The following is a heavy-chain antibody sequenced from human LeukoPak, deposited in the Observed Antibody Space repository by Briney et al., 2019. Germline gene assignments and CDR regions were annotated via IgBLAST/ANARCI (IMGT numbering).Heavy chain of an antibody. V-gene: IGHV3-23*01. CDR3: AKNRATGMAFYDY. D-gene: IGHD5-18*01. Sequence: GGALRLSFAASGLTCINHAMTWLRQAPGKGLEWISAICGDGVYTYYADSVKGRFTSSRDNSKSTLYLQMSNLRAEDTALCYCAKNRATGMAFYDYWGQGTQVTVSS. CDR2: ICGDGVYT. J-gene: IGHJ4*02. CDR1: GLTCINHA.